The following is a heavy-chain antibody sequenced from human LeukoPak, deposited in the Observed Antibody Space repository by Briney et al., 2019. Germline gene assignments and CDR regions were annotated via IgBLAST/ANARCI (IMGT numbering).Heavy chain of an antibody. D-gene: IGHD6-6*01. V-gene: IGHV1-2*02. J-gene: IGHJ3*02. CDR1: GYTFTSNG. Sequence: ASVKLTCKGSGYTFTSNGIGWVRHPHAQGLERIGWISPYSGDTNYAQNFQGRVNMTRDTYISTAYMELSSLKSDDTAVYYCERDRNSGLSLDIWGEGTMHTVSS. CDR3: ERDRNSGLSLDI. CDR2: ISPYSGDT.